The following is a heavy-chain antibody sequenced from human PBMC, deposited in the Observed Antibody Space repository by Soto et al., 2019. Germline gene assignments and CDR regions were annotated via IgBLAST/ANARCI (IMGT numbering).Heavy chain of an antibody. D-gene: IGHD3-16*01. Sequence: SETLSLTCDVSSVSITSSNWWTWVRQPPGKGLEWLGKISHSGTVNYNATLRSRVTISVDKPKNQLSLKPMSVTAADTAVYYCARDYDGFDYWGPGILVTVSS. CDR2: ISHSGTV. CDR3: ARDYDGFDY. CDR1: SVSITSSNW. V-gene: IGHV4-4*02. J-gene: IGHJ4*02.